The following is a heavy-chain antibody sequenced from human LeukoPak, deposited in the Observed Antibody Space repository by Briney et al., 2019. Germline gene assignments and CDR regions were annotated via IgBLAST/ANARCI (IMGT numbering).Heavy chain of an antibody. CDR1: GGSISSYY. CDR2: VYYSGST. J-gene: IGHJ6*03. V-gene: IGHV4-59*01. D-gene: IGHD6-13*01. CDR3: ALYRSSRDYYYYYMDV. Sequence: SETLSLTCTVSGGSISSYYWSWIRQPPGKGLEWIGYVYYSGSTNYNPSLKSRVTISVETSKNQFSLKLRSVTAADTAVYYCALYRSSRDYYYYYMDVWGKGTTVTVSS.